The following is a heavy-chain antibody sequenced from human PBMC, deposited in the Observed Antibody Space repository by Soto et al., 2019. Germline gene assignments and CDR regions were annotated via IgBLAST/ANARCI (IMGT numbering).Heavy chain of an antibody. CDR1: GYTFSNYG. CDR2: IKQDGSEE. J-gene: IGHJ4*02. D-gene: IGHD2-15*01. CDR3: ARDIYCSGGSCYSGHNS. Sequence: EVQLVESGGGLAKPGGSVRLSCTASGYTFSNYGITWVRQSPGKGREWVANIKQDGSEEYYVDSVKGRFTISRDNAKNSLWLQMNSLRAEDTAVYYCARDIYCSGGSCYSGHNSWGQGTLVTVSS. V-gene: IGHV3-7*01.